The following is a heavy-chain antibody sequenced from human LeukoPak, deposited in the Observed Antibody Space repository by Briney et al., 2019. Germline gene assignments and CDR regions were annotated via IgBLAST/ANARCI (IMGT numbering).Heavy chain of an antibody. J-gene: IGHJ6*03. D-gene: IGHD1-26*01. CDR2: ISGSGGST. CDR1: GFTFSSYG. V-gene: IGHV3-23*01. Sequence: GGSLRLSCAASGFTFSSYGMSWVRQAPGKGLEWVSAISGSGGSTYYADSVKGRFTISRDNARNSLYLQMNSLRAEDTAVYYCARDPYSGTYGDIYYYYRDVWGKGTTVTISS. CDR3: ARDPYSGTYGDIYYYYRDV.